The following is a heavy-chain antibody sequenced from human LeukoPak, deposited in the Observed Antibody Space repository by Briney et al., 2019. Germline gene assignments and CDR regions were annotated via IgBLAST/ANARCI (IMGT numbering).Heavy chain of an antibody. J-gene: IGHJ5*01. CDR3: AKGPFSGYSSSWFGY. CDR2: ISWSSGSI. CDR1: GFTFYDYA. D-gene: IGHD6-13*01. V-gene: IGHV3-9*01. Sequence: PGGSLRLSCAASGFTFYDYAMHWVRQAPGKGLEWVSGISWSSGSIGYADSVKGRFTISRDNAKNSLYLQMNSLRAEDTALYYCAKGPFSGYSSSWFGYWGQGTLVTVSS.